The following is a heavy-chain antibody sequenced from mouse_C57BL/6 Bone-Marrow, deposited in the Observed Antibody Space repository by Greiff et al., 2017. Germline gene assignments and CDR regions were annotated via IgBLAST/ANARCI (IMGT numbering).Heavy chain of an antibody. D-gene: IGHD3-3*01. Sequence: VQLQQPGAELVMPGASVKLSCKASGYTFTSYWMHWVKQRPGQGLEWIGEIDPSDSYTNYNQKFKGKATLTVDKSSSTAYMQLSSLTSEDSAVYYCARRAPYHLEGYYFDYWGQGTTLTVSS. CDR3: ARRAPYHLEGYYFDY. CDR1: GYTFTSYW. CDR2: IDPSDSYT. V-gene: IGHV1-69*01. J-gene: IGHJ2*01.